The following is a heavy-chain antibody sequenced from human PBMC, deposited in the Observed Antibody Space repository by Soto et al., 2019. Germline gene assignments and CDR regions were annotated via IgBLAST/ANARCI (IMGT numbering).Heavy chain of an antibody. CDR2: ISYDGSNK. CDR1: GFTFSSYG. V-gene: IGHV3-30*18. CDR3: AKDLANYGSGSYWGYYYYYYGMDV. Sequence: GGSLRLSCAASGFTFSSYGMHWVRQAPGKGLEWVAVISYDGSNKHYADSVKGRFTISRDNSKNTLYLQMNSLRAEDTAVYYCAKDLANYGSGSYWGYYYYYYGMDVWGQGTTVTVSS. D-gene: IGHD3-10*01. J-gene: IGHJ6*02.